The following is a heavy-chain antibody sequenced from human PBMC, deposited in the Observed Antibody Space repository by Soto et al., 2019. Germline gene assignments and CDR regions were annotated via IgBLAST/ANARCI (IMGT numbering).Heavy chain of an antibody. CDR3: ASAVANTRNGLDI. CDR1: GFTFSNHW. Sequence: EVQLVESGGGLLQPGGSLRLSCAASGFTFSNHWIHWVRQAPGKGLVWVSRISSDGSVATYADSVKGRFTISRDNAKNTLYLQMNSLRAEDTAVSYCASAVANTRNGLDIWGQGTMVTVSS. CDR2: ISSDGSVA. V-gene: IGHV3-74*01. J-gene: IGHJ3*02. D-gene: IGHD5-12*01.